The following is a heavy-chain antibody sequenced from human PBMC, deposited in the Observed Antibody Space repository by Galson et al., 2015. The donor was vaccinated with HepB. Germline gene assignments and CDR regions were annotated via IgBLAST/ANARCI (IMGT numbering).Heavy chain of an antibody. D-gene: IGHD4-17*01. CDR1: GGSISSGGYY. CDR3: ARGATTSLEYGMDV. V-gene: IGHV4-30-4*01. J-gene: IGHJ6*02. CDR2: IYYSGST. Sequence: TLSLTCAVSGGSISSGGYYWSWIRQPPGKGLEWIGYIYYSGSTYYNPSLKSRVTISVDTSKNQFSLKLSSVTAADTAVYYCARGATTSLEYGMDVWGQGTTVTVSS.